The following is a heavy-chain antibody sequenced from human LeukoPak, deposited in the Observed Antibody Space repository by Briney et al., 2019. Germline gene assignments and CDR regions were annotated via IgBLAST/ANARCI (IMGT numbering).Heavy chain of an antibody. CDR3: ARNGQDYDSSGYYRFDY. Sequence: SQTLSLTRTVSGGSISIGDYYCSWIRQPPGKGLEWIGYIFYSGSTYYNPSLKSRVTISVDTSKNQFSLKLSSVTAADTAVYYCARNGQDYDSSGYYRFDYWGQGTLVTVSS. CDR1: GGSISIGDYY. V-gene: IGHV4-30-4*01. CDR2: IFYSGST. D-gene: IGHD3-22*01. J-gene: IGHJ4*02.